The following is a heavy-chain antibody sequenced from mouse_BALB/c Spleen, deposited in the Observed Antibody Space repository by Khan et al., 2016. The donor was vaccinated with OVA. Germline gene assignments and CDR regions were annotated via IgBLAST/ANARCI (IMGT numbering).Heavy chain of an antibody. CDR3: ATYGWWD. V-gene: IGHV5-17*02. J-gene: IGHJ1*03. CDR1: GFTFSSFG. D-gene: IGHD1-1*01. CDR2: ISSGSSTI. Sequence: EVELVESGGGLVQPGGSRKLSCAASGFTFSSFGMHWVRQAPGKGLEWVAYISSGSSTIYYADTVKGRFTISRDNPKNTLFLQMTSLRSEDTAMYYCATYGWWDWGTGTTVTVSS.